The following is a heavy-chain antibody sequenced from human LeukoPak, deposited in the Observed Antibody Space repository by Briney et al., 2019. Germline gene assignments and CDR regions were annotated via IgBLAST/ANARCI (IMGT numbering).Heavy chain of an antibody. CDR2: IKSKTKGGPT. D-gene: IGHD5-18*01. CDR1: GFTFSNAW. V-gene: IGHV3-15*01. J-gene: IGHJ4*02. CDR3: TTAGDTAMVQFDY. Sequence: GGSLRLSCAASGFTFSNAWMSWVRQAPGKGLEWVGRIKSKTKGGPTDYAAPVKGRFTISRDESKNTLYLQMNSLKTEDTAVYYCTTAGDTAMVQFDYWGQGTLVTVSS.